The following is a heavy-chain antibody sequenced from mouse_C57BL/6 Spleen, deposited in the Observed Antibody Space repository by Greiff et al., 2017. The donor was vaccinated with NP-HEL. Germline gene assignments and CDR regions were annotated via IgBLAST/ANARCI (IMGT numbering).Heavy chain of an antibody. J-gene: IGHJ2*01. V-gene: IGHV1-81*01. CDR2: IYPRSGNT. CDR1: GYTFTSYG. Sequence: QVQLKESGAELARPGASVKLSCKASGYTFTSYGISWVKQRTGQGLEWIGEIYPRSGNTYYNEKFKGKATLTADKSSSTAYMELRSLTSEDSAVYFCGRGGDDYFDYWGQGTTLTVSS. D-gene: IGHD2-13*01. CDR3: GRGGDDYFDY.